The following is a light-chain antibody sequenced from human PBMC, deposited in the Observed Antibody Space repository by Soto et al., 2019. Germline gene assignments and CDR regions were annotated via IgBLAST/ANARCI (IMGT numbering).Light chain of an antibody. J-gene: IGKJ4*01. CDR2: GAS. Sequence: IVMTQTPVTLSVSPGERATRSCRASQNIGHKVGWYQQKPGQAPRLLIYGASTRATGILVRFSGRGSGTEFTLTTASLQSEDSAVYYCQEYNYWHPATFGGGTKV. CDR3: QEYNYWHPAT. CDR1: QNIGHK. V-gene: IGKV3-15*01.